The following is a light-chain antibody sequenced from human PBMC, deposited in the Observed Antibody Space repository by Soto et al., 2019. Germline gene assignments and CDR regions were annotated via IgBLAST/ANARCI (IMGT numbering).Light chain of an antibody. CDR3: QQHYIQWT. CDR1: QNINRW. CDR2: DAS. V-gene: IGKV1-5*01. Sequence: DVQMSQSPYSLSASMGDRVTITCRASQNINRWLAWYQQKPGKAPQLLIYDASTLESGVLSRFSGSGSGTEFTLSISSLQPDDFATYYCQQHYIQWTFGQGTKVDIK. J-gene: IGKJ1*01.